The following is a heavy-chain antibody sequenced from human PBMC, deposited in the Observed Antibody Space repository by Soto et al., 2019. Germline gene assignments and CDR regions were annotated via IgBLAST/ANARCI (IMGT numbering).Heavy chain of an antibody. CDR3: AKDWVGGSNRYQLDY. Sequence: AGGALRLSCAASIFTFSDYGMHWVRQAPGKGLEWVAGISHGATRKSYSVSVKGRFIISRDNSKKMLYLQLNSLRREDTAVYYCAKDWVGGSNRYQLDYWGRGTLVTVSS. CDR2: ISHGATRK. J-gene: IGHJ4*02. V-gene: IGHV3-30*18. D-gene: IGHD4-4*01. CDR1: IFTFSDYG.